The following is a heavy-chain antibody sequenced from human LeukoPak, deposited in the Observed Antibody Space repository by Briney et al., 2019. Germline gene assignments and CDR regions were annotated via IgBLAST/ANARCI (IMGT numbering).Heavy chain of an antibody. J-gene: IGHJ4*02. D-gene: IGHD3-22*01. CDR1: GGSISTYF. Sequence: SETLSLTCSVSGGSISTYFWSWIRQPAGKGLEWIGRIYKSGSTNYNPSLKSRVTMSLDTSKNQFSLKLSSVTAADTAVYYCARHYYDSGGYPDYWGQGTLVTVSS. CDR2: IYKSGST. CDR3: ARHYYDSGGYPDY. V-gene: IGHV4-4*07.